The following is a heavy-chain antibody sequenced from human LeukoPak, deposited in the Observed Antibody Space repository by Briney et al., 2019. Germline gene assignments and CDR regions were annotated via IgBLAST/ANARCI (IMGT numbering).Heavy chain of an antibody. J-gene: IGHJ4*02. D-gene: IGHD6-19*01. CDR1: GFTFSSYA. CDR2: ISGGSTTI. Sequence: GGSLRLSCAASGFTFSSYAMSWVRQAPGEGLVWVSAISGGSTTIFYADSVKGRFTISRDNSKNTLFPQMSSLRVEDTAVYFCAKRGSAWSFDYWGQGTLVTVSS. V-gene: IGHV3-23*01. CDR3: AKRGSAWSFDY.